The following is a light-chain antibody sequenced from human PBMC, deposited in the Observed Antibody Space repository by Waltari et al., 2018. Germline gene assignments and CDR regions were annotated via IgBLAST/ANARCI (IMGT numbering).Light chain of an antibody. CDR3: MQGTHWPYT. CDR2: RVS. V-gene: IGKV2-30*02. Sequence: DVVMTQSPLSLPVTLGQAASISCKSSQSLVHSDGNTNLNWFPQRPGQSPRRLIYRVSNRDSGVPDRFSGSESGTEFTLKINKVEAEDVGVYYCMQGTHWPYTFGQGTKLDIK. CDR1: QSLVHSDGNTN. J-gene: IGKJ2*01.